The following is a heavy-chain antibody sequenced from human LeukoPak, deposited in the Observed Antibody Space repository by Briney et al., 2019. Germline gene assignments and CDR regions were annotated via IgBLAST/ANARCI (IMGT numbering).Heavy chain of an antibody. Sequence: SETLSLTCTVSGGSISSYYWSWIRQPPGKGLEWIGNIYYSGSTNYNPSLKSRVTISVDTSKNQFSLKLSSVTAADTAVYYCARGPYGSGSYYRGPLYYYGMDVWGQGTMVTVSS. D-gene: IGHD3-10*01. J-gene: IGHJ6*02. CDR2: IYYSGST. V-gene: IGHV4-59*01. CDR1: GGSISSYY. CDR3: ARGPYGSGSYYRGPLYYYGMDV.